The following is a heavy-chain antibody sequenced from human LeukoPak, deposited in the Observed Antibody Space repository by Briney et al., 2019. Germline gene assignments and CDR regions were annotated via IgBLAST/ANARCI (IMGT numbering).Heavy chain of an antibody. V-gene: IGHV4-30-2*01. CDR3: ARARWDGGNWRAFDY. J-gene: IGHJ4*02. D-gene: IGHD4-23*01. Sequence: SQTLPLTCAVSGGSISSGGYSWSWIRQPPGKGLEWIGYIYHSGSTYYNPSLKSRVTISVDRSKNQFSLKLSSVTAADTAVYYCARARWDGGNWRAFDYWGQGTLVTVSS. CDR2: IYHSGST. CDR1: GGSISSGGYS.